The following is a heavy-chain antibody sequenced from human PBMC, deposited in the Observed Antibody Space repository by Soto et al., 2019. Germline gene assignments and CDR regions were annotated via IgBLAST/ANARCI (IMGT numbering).Heavy chain of an antibody. CDR3: ARASRAYGDCDS. V-gene: IGHV1-2*02. D-gene: IGHD4-17*01. CDR1: GYTFTGHD. J-gene: IGHJ4*02. Sequence: GASVKVSCKASGYTFTGHDLHWVRHAPGQRPEWMGWINPKNGDTIYTQKFQGRVTMTRDTSISTAFMELSRLNSDDTAVYFCARASRAYGDCDSWGQGTLVTVSS. CDR2: INPKNGDT.